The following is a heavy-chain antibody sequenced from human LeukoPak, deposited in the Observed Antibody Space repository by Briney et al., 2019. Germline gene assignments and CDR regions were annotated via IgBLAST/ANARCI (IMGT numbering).Heavy chain of an antibody. Sequence: SETLSLTCTVSGGSISGYYWSWIRQPAGKGLEWIGRIYTSGSTNYNPSLKSRVTISVDTSKNQFSLKLSSVTAADTAVYYCASGPVVINFYYFDYWGQGTLVTVSS. J-gene: IGHJ4*02. V-gene: IGHV4-4*07. CDR3: ASGPVVINFYYFDY. CDR2: IYTSGST. CDR1: GGSISGYY. D-gene: IGHD3-22*01.